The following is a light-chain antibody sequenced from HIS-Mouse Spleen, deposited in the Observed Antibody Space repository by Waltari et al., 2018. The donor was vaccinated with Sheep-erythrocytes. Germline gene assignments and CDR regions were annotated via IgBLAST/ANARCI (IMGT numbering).Light chain of an antibody. CDR3: CSYAGSYNHV. CDR1: SSDVGGYNY. CDR2: DVS. Sequence: QSALTQPRSVSGSPGQSGTISCTGTSSDVGGYNYVSWYQQNPGKAPKLMIYDVSKRPSGVPDRFSGSKSGNTASLTISGLQAEDEADYYCCSYAGSYNHVFATGTKVTVL. J-gene: IGLJ1*01. V-gene: IGLV2-11*01.